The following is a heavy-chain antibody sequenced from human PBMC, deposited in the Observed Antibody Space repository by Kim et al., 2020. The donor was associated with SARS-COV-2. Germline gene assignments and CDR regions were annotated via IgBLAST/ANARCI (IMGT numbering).Heavy chain of an antibody. CDR2: IYYSGST. D-gene: IGHD2-2*01. V-gene: IGHV4-59*13. CDR3: ARDGCSSTSCKRRYYYGMDV. CDR1: GGSISSYY. Sequence: SETLSLTCTVSGGSISSYYWSWIRQPPGKGLEWIGYIYYSGSTNYNPSLKSRVTISVDTSKNQFSLKLSSVTAADTAVYYCARDGCSSTSCKRRYYYGMDVWGQGTTVTVSS. J-gene: IGHJ6*02.